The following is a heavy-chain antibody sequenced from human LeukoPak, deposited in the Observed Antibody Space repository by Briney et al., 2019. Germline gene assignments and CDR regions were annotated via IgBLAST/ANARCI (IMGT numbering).Heavy chain of an antibody. D-gene: IGHD6-13*01. J-gene: IGHJ1*01. Sequence: GGSLRLSCAASGFTFSNNWMSWVRQAPGKGLEWVANIKQDGSEEYYVDSVKGRFTISRDNAKNSLYLQMNSLRAEDTAVYYCARERVGSWAAGYFQHWGQGTLVTVSS. CDR1: GFTFSNNW. CDR3: ARERVGSWAAGYFQH. CDR2: IKQDGSEE. V-gene: IGHV3-7*01.